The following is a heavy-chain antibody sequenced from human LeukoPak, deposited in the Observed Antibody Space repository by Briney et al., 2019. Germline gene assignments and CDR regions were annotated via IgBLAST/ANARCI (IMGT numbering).Heavy chain of an antibody. D-gene: IGHD1-1*01. J-gene: IGHJ6*03. Sequence: SETLSLTCTVSGGSISSYYWSWIRQPPGQGLVWIGYIHYSGTTNYNPSLKGRVTISVDTSKNQFSLKLTSVTAADTAVYYCARVSWFPGTSYYYMDVWGKGTTVTVS. CDR1: GGSISSYY. CDR2: IHYSGTT. CDR3: ARVSWFPGTSYYYMDV. V-gene: IGHV4-59*01.